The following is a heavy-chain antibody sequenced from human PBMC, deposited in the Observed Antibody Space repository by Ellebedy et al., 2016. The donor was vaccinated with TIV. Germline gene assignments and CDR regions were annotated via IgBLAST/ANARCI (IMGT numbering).Heavy chain of an antibody. D-gene: IGHD1-26*01. J-gene: IGHJ4*02. CDR1: GFTFSSYG. CDR2: IRYDGSNK. Sequence: PGGSLRLSCAASGFTFSSYGMHWVRQAPGKGLEWVAVIRYDGSNKYYAYSVKGRFTISRDNSKNTLYLQMNSLRARDTAVYYGLREGGGKWELIGYFDYWGQGNLVTVSS. V-gene: IGHV3-30*02. CDR3: LREGGGKWELIGYFDY.